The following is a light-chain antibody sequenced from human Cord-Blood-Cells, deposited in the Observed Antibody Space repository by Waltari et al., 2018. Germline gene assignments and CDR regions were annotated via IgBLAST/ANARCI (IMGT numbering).Light chain of an antibody. V-gene: IGLV2-23*01. CDR1: SSDVGSYNL. Sequence: QSALTQPASVSGSPGQSITISCTGTSSDVGSYNLVSWYQQHPGKAPKLMIDEGSNRPSGVSNRFAGSKSGNTASLTISGLQAEDEADYYCCSYAGSSNWVFGGGTKLTVL. J-gene: IGLJ3*02. CDR3: CSYAGSSNWV. CDR2: EGS.